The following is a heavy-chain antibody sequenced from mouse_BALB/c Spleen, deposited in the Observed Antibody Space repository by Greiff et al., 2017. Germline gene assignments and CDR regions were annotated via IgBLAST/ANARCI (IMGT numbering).Heavy chain of an antibody. CDR1: GFSLTSYG. Sequence: QVQLKESGPGLVAPSQSLYITCTVSGFSLTSYGVHWVRQPPGKGLEWLGVIWAGGSTNYNSALMSRLSISKDNSKSQVFLKMNSLQTDDTAMYYCARLPYYYAMDYWGQGTSVTVSS. V-gene: IGHV2-9*02. CDR3: ARLPYYYAMDY. D-gene: IGHD5-1*01. J-gene: IGHJ4*01. CDR2: IWAGGST.